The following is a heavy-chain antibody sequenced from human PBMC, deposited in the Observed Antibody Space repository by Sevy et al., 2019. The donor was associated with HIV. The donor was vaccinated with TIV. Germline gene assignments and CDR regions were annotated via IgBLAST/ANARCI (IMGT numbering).Heavy chain of an antibody. J-gene: IGHJ3*02. Sequence: GGSLRLSCAASGFTFSSYAMSWVRQAPGKGLEWVSAISGSGGSTYYADSVKGRFTISRDNSKNTLYLQMNSLRAEDTAVYYCSGYYGSGSPRGNDFDIWGQGTMVTFSS. CDR3: SGYYGSGSPRGNDFDI. CDR1: GFTFSSYA. D-gene: IGHD3-10*01. CDR2: ISGSGGST. V-gene: IGHV3-23*01.